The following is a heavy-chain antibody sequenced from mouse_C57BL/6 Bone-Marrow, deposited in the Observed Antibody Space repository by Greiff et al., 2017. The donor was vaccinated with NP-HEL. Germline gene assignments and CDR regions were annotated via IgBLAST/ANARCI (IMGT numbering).Heavy chain of an antibody. D-gene: IGHD1-1*01. V-gene: IGHV1-69*01. CDR1: GYTFTSYW. CDR3: ARRLDSHYYGSLYYYAMDY. J-gene: IGHJ4*01. CDR2: IDPSDSYT. Sequence: VQLQQPGAELVMPGASVKLSCKASGYTFTSYWMHWVKQRPGQGLEWIGEIDPSDSYTNYNQKFKGKSTLTVDKSSSTAYMQRSSLTSEDSAVYYCARRLDSHYYGSLYYYAMDYWGQGTSVTVSS.